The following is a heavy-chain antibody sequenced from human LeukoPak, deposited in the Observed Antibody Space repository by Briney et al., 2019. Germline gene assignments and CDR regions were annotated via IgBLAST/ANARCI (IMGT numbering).Heavy chain of an antibody. V-gene: IGHV4-34*01. CDR1: GVSFSGYY. D-gene: IGHD6-6*01. CDR3: ARDSSSSFFYGLDP. J-gene: IGHJ5*02. Sequence: PSETLSLTCAVYGVSFSGYYWSWIRQPPGKGLEWVGEINHSGSANYNPSLKNRVTISVDTSKNQFSLKLRSVTAADTAVYYCARDSSSSFFYGLDPWGQGTLVTVSS. CDR2: INHSGSA.